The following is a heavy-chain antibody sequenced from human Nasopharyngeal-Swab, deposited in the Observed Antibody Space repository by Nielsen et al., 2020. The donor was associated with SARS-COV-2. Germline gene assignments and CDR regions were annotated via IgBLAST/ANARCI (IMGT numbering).Heavy chain of an antibody. CDR3: ARPLLAIEVVPADRRGYYYGMDV. CDR1: GGSISSSSYY. J-gene: IGHJ6*02. CDR2: IYYSGST. D-gene: IGHD2-2*01. Sequence: SETLSLTCTVSGGSISSSSYYWGWIRQPPGKGLEWIGSIYYSGSTYYNPSLKSRVTLSVDTSKNQFSLKLSSVTAADTAVYYCARPLLAIEVVPADRRGYYYGMDVWGQGTTVTVSS. V-gene: IGHV4-39*01.